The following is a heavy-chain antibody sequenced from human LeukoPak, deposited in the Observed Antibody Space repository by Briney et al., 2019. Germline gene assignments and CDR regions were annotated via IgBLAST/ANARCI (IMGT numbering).Heavy chain of an antibody. CDR3: AAPPPTVITVSYFDY. CDR2: ISDSGGST. J-gene: IGHJ4*02. Sequence: GGSLRLSCAASGFTFSSYAMTWVRQAPGKGLEWVSAISDSGGSTYYADSVKGRFTISRDNSKNTLYLQMNSLRAEDTAVYYCAAPPPTVITVSYFDYWGQGPLVTVSS. CDR1: GFTFSSYA. V-gene: IGHV3-23*01. D-gene: IGHD4-17*01.